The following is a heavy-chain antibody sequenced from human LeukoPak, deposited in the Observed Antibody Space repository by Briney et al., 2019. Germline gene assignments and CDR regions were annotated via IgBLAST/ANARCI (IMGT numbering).Heavy chain of an antibody. CDR1: GGSISSSSYY. CDR2: IYYSGST. D-gene: IGHD2-15*01. CDR3: ARIRVGAFDI. J-gene: IGHJ3*02. V-gene: IGHV4-61*01. Sequence: SETLSLTCTVSGGSISSSSYYWSWIRQPPGKGLEWIGYIYYSGSTNYNPSLKSRVTISVDTSKNQFSLKLSSVTAADTAVYYCARIRVGAFDIWGQGTMVTVSS.